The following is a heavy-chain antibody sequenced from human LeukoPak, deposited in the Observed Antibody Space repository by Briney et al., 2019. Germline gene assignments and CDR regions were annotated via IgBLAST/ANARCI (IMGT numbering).Heavy chain of an antibody. CDR3: VRQPTRDGFDI. J-gene: IGHJ3*02. V-gene: IGHV4-39*01. CDR1: GGSISSSSYY. CDR2: IFYAGKT. Sequence: PSETLSLTCTVSGGSISSSSYYWGWIRQPPGKGLEWLGSIFYAGKTYYHPHCKSRVTVSVDTSRNQFSLKLSSVTAADTAVCYCVRQPTRDGFDIWGQGTMVTVSS.